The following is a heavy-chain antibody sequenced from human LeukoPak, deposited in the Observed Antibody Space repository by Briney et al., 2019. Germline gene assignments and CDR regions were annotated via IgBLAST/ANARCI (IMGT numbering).Heavy chain of an antibody. V-gene: IGHV1-8*03. CDR3: ARAERGYSGYDLGY. Sequence: GASVKVSCKASGYTFTSYDINWVRQATGQGLEWMGWMNPNSGNTGYAQKFQGRVTITRNTSISTAYMELSSLRSEDTAVYYCARAERGYSGYDLGYWGQGTLVTVSS. J-gene: IGHJ4*02. CDR1: GYTFTSYD. D-gene: IGHD5-12*01. CDR2: MNPNSGNT.